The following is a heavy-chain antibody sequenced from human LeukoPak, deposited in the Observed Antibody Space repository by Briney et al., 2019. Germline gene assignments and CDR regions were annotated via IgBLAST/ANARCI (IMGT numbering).Heavy chain of an antibody. Sequence: GGSLRLSCAASGFTFSSHWMNWVRQAPGKGLEWVANIKQDGSEKYYVDSVKGRFTISRDNAKNSLYLQMNSLRAEDTAVYYCARSYSSSWYFDYWGQGTLVTVSS. CDR1: GFTFSSHW. D-gene: IGHD6-13*01. CDR2: IKQDGSEK. CDR3: ARSYSSSWYFDY. V-gene: IGHV3-7*03. J-gene: IGHJ4*02.